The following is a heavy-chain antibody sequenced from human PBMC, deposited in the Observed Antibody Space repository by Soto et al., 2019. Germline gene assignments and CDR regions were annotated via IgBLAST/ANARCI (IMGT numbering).Heavy chain of an antibody. CDR3: ARAPEDIVFLPAAMFAGYYTHS. Sequence: GGSLRLSCAASGFTFSSYWMSWVRQAPGKGLEWVANIKQDGSEKYYVDSVKGRFTISRDNAKNSLYLQMNSLRAEDTAVYYCARAPEDIVFLPAAMFAGYYTHSLGQAPLVT. V-gene: IGHV3-7*01. CDR2: IKQDGSEK. CDR1: GFTFSSYW. J-gene: IGHJ4*02. D-gene: IGHD2-2*01.